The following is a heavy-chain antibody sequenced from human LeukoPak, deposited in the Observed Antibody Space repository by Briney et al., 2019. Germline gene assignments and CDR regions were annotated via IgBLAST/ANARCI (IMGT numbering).Heavy chain of an antibody. V-gene: IGHV3-74*01. Sequence: GSLRLSCAASGFTFSSYWMHWVRQAPGKGLVWVSRISPDGSTTGHADSVKGRFTTSRDNAKNTLFLQMNRLRAEDTAVYYCTRDFDFSSAIWGQGTLVTVSS. CDR3: TRDFDFSSAI. J-gene: IGHJ4*02. CDR1: GFTFSSYW. D-gene: IGHD3-3*01. CDR2: ISPDGSTT.